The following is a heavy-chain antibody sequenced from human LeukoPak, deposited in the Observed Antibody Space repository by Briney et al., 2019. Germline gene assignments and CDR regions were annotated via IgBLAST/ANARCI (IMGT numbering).Heavy chain of an antibody. V-gene: IGHV4-34*01. CDR3: ARALGRGSYSGQFDY. CDR1: GGSFSGYY. CDR2: INHSGST. J-gene: IGHJ4*02. D-gene: IGHD1-26*01. Sequence: SASLYLTCAVSGGSFSGYYWSWIRQPPGQGLEWIGEINHSGSTNYNPSLKSRVTISVDTSKHQLPLKLSSVTAADTAVYYCARALGRGSYSGQFDYWGQGTLVTVSS.